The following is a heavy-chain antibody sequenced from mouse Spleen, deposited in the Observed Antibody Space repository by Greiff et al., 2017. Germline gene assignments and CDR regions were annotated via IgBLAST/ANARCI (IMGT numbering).Heavy chain of an antibody. V-gene: IGHV5-9-4*01. J-gene: IGHJ1*01. CDR1: GFTFSSYA. CDR2: ISSGGSYT. D-gene: IGHD1-2*01. CDR3: ARETTAGYFDV. Sequence: EVKLQESGGGLVKPGGSLKLSCAASGFTFSSYAMSWVRQSPEKRLEWVAEISSGGSYTYYPDTVTGRFTISRDNAKNTLYLEMSSLRSEDTAMYYCARETTAGYFDVWGAGTTVTVSS.